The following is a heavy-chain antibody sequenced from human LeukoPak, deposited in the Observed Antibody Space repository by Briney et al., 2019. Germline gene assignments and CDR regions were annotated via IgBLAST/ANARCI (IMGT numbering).Heavy chain of an antibody. V-gene: IGHV3-33*01. D-gene: IGHD2-2*01. CDR2: IWYDGSNK. Sequence: PGRSLRLYCAASGFTFSSYGMHWVRQAPGKGLEWVAVIWYDGSNKYYADSVKGRFTISRDNSKNTLYLQMNSLRAEDTAVYYCARDRDDIVVVPAAIPGGGMDVWGKGTTVTVSS. J-gene: IGHJ6*04. CDR1: GFTFSSYG. CDR3: ARDRDDIVVVPAAIPGGGMDV.